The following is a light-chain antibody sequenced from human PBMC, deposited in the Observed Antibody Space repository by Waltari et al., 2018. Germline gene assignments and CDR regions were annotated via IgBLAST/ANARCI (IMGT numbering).Light chain of an antibody. V-gene: IGKV4-1*01. CDR3: QQYYSAPLA. CDR2: WAS. Sequence: DIVMTQSPDSLAVSLGERANINCKSSQSVLSSSNNKNFLAWYQQKPGQPPKLFIYWASTRESGVPDRFSGSGSGTDFTLTINSLQAEDVAVYYCQQYYSAPLAFGQGTRLEIK. J-gene: IGKJ5*01. CDR1: QSVLSSSNNKNF.